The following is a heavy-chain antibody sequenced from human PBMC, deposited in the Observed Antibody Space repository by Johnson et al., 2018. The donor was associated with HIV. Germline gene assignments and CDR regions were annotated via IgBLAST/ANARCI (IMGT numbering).Heavy chain of an antibody. J-gene: IGHJ3*02. CDR3: ARGIAVSNWVDI. D-gene: IGHD6-19*01. Sequence: QVQLVESGGGVVQPGWSLRLSCAASGFNFLNYGMHWVRQAPGKGLEWVAFISYDGSNKYYSDSVKGRFTISRDNSKNTLYLQMNSLRAEDTAVYYCARGIAVSNWVDIWGQGTMVTVSS. CDR1: GFNFLNYG. V-gene: IGHV3-30*19. CDR2: ISYDGSNK.